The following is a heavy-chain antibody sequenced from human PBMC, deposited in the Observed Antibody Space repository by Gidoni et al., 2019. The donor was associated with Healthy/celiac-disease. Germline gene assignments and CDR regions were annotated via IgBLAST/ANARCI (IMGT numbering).Heavy chain of an antibody. V-gene: IGHV4-61*02. CDR1: GGSISSGSYY. CDR2: IYTSGST. CDR3: AGGITIFGVAPWGMDV. D-gene: IGHD3-3*01. J-gene: IGHJ6*02. Sequence: QVQLQESGPGLVKPSQTLSLTCTVSGGSISSGSYYWSWIRQPAGKGLEWIGRIYTSGSTNYNPSLKSRVTISVDTSKNQFSLKLSSVTAADTAVYYCAGGITIFGVAPWGMDVWGQGTTVTVSS.